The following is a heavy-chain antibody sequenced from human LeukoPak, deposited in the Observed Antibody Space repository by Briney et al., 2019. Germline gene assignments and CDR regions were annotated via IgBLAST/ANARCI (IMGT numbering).Heavy chain of an antibody. J-gene: IGHJ6*02. CDR1: GFTFSSYA. CDR3: AKEGQQQPNPPQYYYYYGMDV. CDR2: ISYDGSNK. D-gene: IGHD6-13*01. V-gene: IGHV3-30-3*01. Sequence: PGGSLRLSCAASGFTFSSYAMSWVRQAPGKGLEWVAVISYDGSNKYYADSVKGRFTISRDNSKNTLSLHMNSLRAEDTAVYYCAKEGQQQPNPPQYYYYYGMDVWGQGTTVTVSS.